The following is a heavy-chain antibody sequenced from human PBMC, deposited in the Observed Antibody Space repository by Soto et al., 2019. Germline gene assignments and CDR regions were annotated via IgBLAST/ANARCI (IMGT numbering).Heavy chain of an antibody. CDR2: INPSGGST. D-gene: IGHD3-10*01. CDR1: GYTFTSYY. J-gene: IGHJ4*02. Sequence: ASVKVSCKASGYTFTSYYMHWVRQAPGQGLEWMGIINPSGGSTSYAQKFQGRVTMTRDTSTSTVYMELSSLRSEDTAVHYCARDLSLGFYGSGSYLSYWGQGTLVTVSS. V-gene: IGHV1-46*01. CDR3: ARDLSLGFYGSGSYLSY.